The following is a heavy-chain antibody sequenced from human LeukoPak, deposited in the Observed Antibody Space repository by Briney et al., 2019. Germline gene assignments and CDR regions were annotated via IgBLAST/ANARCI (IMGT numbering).Heavy chain of an antibody. D-gene: IGHD2-2*01. CDR3: ARDPNIVVVPAAHHYYGMDV. CDR1: GFTFSSYS. V-gene: IGHV3-21*01. CDR2: ISSSSSYI. J-gene: IGHJ6*02. Sequence: GGSLRLSCAASGFTFSSYSMNWVRQAPGKGLEWVSSISSSSSYIYYADSVKGRFTISRDNAKNSLYLQMNSLRAEDTAVYYCARDPNIVVVPAAHHYYGMDVWGQGTTVTVSS.